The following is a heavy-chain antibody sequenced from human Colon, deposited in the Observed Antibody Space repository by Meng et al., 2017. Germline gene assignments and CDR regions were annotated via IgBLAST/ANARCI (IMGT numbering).Heavy chain of an antibody. D-gene: IGHD6-19*01. CDR2: IDLGGTP. CDR3: ARHGGWHFDY. J-gene: IGHJ4*02. CDR1: GGSISSYKG. Sequence: HVRWQGSGPGLVRLSGSLSRTWAGSGGSISSYKGWSWVRKHPGKGLEWMGQIDLGGTPYYNPSLESRVIMSLDKSKNQLSLRLTSVAAADTAVYYCARHGGWHFDYWGQGALVTVSS. V-gene: IGHV4-4*02.